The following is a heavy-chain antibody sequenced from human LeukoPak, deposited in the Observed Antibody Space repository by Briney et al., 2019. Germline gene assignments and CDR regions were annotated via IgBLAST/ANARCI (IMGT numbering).Heavy chain of an antibody. V-gene: IGHV1-18*01. Sequence: ASVKVSCKPSGYTFTSYGISWVRQAPGQGLEWMGWICAYNGNTNYAQQLQGRVTMTTDTSTSTAYMELRSLRSDDTAEYCCARDRERVVATMGYYWGQGTLVTVSS. D-gene: IGHD5-12*01. CDR2: ICAYNGNT. CDR1: GYTFTSYG. J-gene: IGHJ4*02. CDR3: ARDRERVVATMGYY.